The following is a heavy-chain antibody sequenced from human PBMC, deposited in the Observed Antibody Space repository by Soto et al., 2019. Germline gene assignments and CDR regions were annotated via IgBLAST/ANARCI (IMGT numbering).Heavy chain of an antibody. CDR1: GVSISSGDYY. D-gene: IGHD5-12*01. J-gene: IGHJ4*02. V-gene: IGHV4-30-4*01. Sequence: SETLSLTCTVSGVSISSGDYYWSWIRQPPGKGLEWIGYIYYSGSTYYNPSLKSRVTISVDTSKNQFSLKLSSVTAADTAVYYCAKDLGWPRASYPDSWGLGTRVTVSS. CDR3: AKDLGWPRASYPDS. CDR2: IYYSGST.